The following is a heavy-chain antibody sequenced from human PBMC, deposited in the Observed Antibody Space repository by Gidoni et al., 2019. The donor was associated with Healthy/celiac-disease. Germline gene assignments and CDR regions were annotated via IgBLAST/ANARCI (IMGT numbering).Heavy chain of an antibody. D-gene: IGHD4-4*01. V-gene: IGHV3-48*02. J-gene: IGHJ2*01. Sequence: EVQLVESGGGLVQPGGSMRLSCAASGFTFSSYSRNWVRQAPGKGLDLLSYISSSSSTIYYADSVKGRFTISRDNAKNSLYLQMNSLRDEDTAVYYCARDLEMPTAYWYFDLWGRGTLVTVSS. CDR3: ARDLEMPTAYWYFDL. CDR2: ISSSSSTI. CDR1: GFTFSSYS.